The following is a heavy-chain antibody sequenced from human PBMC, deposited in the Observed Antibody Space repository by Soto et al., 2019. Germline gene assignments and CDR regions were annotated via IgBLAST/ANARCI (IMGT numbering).Heavy chain of an antibody. D-gene: IGHD6-13*01. V-gene: IGHV1-3*01. CDR1: GYTFTSYA. CDR3: AIDIAAAGIKIGHYGMDV. Sequence: QVQLVQSGAEVKKPGASVKVSCKASGYTFTSYAMHWVRQAPGQRLEWMGWINAGNGNTKYSQKFQGRVTITRDTSASTAYIELSSLRSEDTAVYYCAIDIAAAGIKIGHYGMDVWGQGTTVTVSS. J-gene: IGHJ6*02. CDR2: INAGNGNT.